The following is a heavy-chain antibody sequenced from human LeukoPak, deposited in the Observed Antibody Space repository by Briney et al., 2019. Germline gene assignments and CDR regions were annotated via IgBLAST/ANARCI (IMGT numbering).Heavy chain of an antibody. Sequence: PSETLSLTCTVSGGSISSGAYYWSWIRQPPGKGLEWIGYIYYSGSTYYNPSLKSRVTISVDTSKNQFSLKLSSVTAADTAVYYCARELGGDYWYFDLWGRGTLVTVSS. V-gene: IGHV4-30-4*01. CDR3: ARELGGDYWYFDL. CDR2: IYYSGST. D-gene: IGHD2-21*01. J-gene: IGHJ2*01. CDR1: GGSISSGAYY.